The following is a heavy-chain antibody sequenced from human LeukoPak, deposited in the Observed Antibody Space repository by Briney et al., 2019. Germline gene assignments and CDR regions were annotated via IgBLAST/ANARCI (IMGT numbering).Heavy chain of an antibody. D-gene: IGHD3-22*01. CDR3: ARSKGDGSGDYYDY. CDR1: GGSISSSSYY. Sequence: SETLSLTCTVSGGSISSSSYYWGWIRQPPGKGLEWIASIYYSGSTYDNPSLKSRVTISVDTSMNQFSLKLNSVTAADTAVYYCARSKGDGSGDYYDYWGQGTLVTVSS. J-gene: IGHJ4*02. CDR2: IYYSGST. V-gene: IGHV4-39*01.